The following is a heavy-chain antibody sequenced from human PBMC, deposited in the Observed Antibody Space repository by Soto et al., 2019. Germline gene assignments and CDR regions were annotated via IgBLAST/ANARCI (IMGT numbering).Heavy chain of an antibody. J-gene: IGHJ6*02. CDR1: GFTFSSYA. CDR2: ISGSGGST. CDR3: AKDDPLPADRYYYYYGMDV. Sequence: PGGSLRLSCAASGFTFSSYAMSWVRQAPGKGLEWVSAISGSGGSTYYADSVKGRFTISRDNSKNTLYLQMNSLRAEDTAVYYCAKDDPLPADRYYYYYGMDVWGQGTTVTVSS. V-gene: IGHV3-23*01. D-gene: IGHD2-2*01.